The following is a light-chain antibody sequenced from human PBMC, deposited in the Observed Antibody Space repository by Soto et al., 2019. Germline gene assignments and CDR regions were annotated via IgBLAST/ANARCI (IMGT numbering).Light chain of an antibody. J-gene: IGLJ2*01. Sequence: QSVLTQPPSSSGTPGQRVTISCSGSSSNIGSNYVYWYQQLPGTAPKLLIYRNNQRPSGVPDRFSGSKSGTSASLAISGLRSEDEADYYCAACDGSLSGYVVFGGGTKLTVL. CDR1: SSNIGSNY. V-gene: IGLV1-47*01. CDR3: AACDGSLSGYVV. CDR2: RNN.